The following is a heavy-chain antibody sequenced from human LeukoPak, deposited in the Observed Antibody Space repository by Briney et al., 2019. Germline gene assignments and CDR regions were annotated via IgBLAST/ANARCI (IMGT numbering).Heavy chain of an antibody. CDR1: GYTFTSYA. CDR2: INTNTGNP. Sequence: ASVKVSCKASGYTFTSYAVNWVRQAPGQGLEWMGWINTNTGNPAYAQGFAGRFVFSLDTSVSTAYLQISSLKAEDTAVYYCARDSGSEAAAQNYYHYYYMDVWGKGTTVTVSS. CDR3: ARDSGSEAAAQNYYHYYYMDV. V-gene: IGHV7-4-1*02. D-gene: IGHD6-13*01. J-gene: IGHJ6*03.